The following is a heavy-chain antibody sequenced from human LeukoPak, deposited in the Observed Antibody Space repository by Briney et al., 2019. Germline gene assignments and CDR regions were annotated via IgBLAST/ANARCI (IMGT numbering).Heavy chain of an antibody. J-gene: IGHJ4*02. CDR3: ARDYDYVWGSYLQFGRFDY. CDR1: GLSFSDYS. CDR2: ISGSGDNT. D-gene: IGHD3-16*01. Sequence: GGSLRLSCTASGLSFSDYSMNWVRQAPGKGLEWVSTISGSGDNTYYADSVKGRFTTSRDNSKNTLYLQMNSLRAEDTAVYYCARDYDYVWGSYLQFGRFDYWGQGTLVTVSS. V-gene: IGHV3-23*01.